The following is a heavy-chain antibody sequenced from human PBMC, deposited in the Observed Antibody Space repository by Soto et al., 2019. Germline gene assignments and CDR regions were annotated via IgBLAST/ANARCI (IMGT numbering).Heavy chain of an antibody. D-gene: IGHD1-1*01. CDR1: GGTFSSYT. J-gene: IGHJ4*02. V-gene: IGHV1-69*02. Sequence: QVQLVQSGAEVKKPGSSVKVSCKASGGTFSSYTISWVRQAPGQGLEWMGRIIPILGIANYAQKFQGRVTINADKSTSTADMELRSPRSEDTAVYYCAILGGAKRERQPTLDYWGQGTLVTVSS. CDR3: AILGGAKRERQPTLDY. CDR2: IIPILGIA.